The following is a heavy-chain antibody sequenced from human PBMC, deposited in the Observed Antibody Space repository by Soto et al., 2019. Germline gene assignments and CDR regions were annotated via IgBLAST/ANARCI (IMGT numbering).Heavy chain of an antibody. CDR1: GGSVSSGAYY. V-gene: IGHV4-61*08. D-gene: IGHD1-1*01. J-gene: IGHJ5*02. CDR3: ARFKQHSNWFDP. Sequence: QVQLQESGPGLVKPSETLSLTCSVSGGSVSSGAYYWSWIRQPPGKGLEWIGYIYYSGSTNYNPSLKSRVTISVDTSKNQFSLKLSSVTAADTAVYYCARFKQHSNWFDPWGQGTLVTVSS. CDR2: IYYSGST.